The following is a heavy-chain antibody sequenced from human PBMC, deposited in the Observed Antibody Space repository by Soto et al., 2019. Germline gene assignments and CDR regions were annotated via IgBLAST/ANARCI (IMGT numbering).Heavy chain of an antibody. Sequence: EVQLVESGGGLAQPGGSLRLSCAASGFTFSSYWMHWVRQAPGKGLVWVSRINNDGSITNYTDSVKGRFTMSRDNAKTTLHLQMNSLRAEDTAVYYCARSTNGSFDYWGQGTLVTVSS. CDR3: ARSTNGSFDY. D-gene: IGHD2-8*01. V-gene: IGHV3-74*01. CDR1: GFTFSSYW. CDR2: INNDGSIT. J-gene: IGHJ4*02.